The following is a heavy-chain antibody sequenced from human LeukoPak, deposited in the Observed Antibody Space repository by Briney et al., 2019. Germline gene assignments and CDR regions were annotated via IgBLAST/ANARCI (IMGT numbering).Heavy chain of an antibody. J-gene: IGHJ5*02. Sequence: SETLSLTCTVSGDSISSGDYYWSWIRQPAGKGLEWIGRISSSGSTNYNPSLKSRVTISVDTSKNQFSLKLSSVTAADTAVYYCARQAPKVYYGSGSYRFDPWGQGTLVTVSS. CDR2: ISSSGST. V-gene: IGHV4-61*02. CDR3: ARQAPKVYYGSGSYRFDP. CDR1: GDSISSGDYY. D-gene: IGHD3-10*01.